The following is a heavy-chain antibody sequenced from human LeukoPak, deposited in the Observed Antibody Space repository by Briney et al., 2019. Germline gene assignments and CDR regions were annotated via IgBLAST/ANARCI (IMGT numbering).Heavy chain of an antibody. CDR3: AKYGAAQTYYNYGMDV. V-gene: IGHV3-23*01. D-gene: IGHD4/OR15-4a*01. J-gene: IGHJ6*02. Sequence: PGGSLRLSCAASGFSFSSYAMSWVRQAPGNGLEWVSGISGGGETTYYSDSVKGRLTTSRDSSKNTLYLQMNSLRVEDAAIYYCAKYGAAQTYYNYGMDVWGRGATVTVSS. CDR2: ISGGGETT. CDR1: GFSFSSYA.